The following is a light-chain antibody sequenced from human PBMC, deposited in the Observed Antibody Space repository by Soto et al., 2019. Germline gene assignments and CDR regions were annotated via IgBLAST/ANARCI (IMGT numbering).Light chain of an antibody. CDR1: QTISSW. CDR3: HQYNSYSPA. Sequence: DIQMTQSPSTLSASVRDRVTITCRASQTISSWLAWFQQRPGRAPKFLIYKASSLKNGVPLRFSGSGSGTQFTLTISSLQPDDFATYYCHQYNSYSPAFGPGTKVDIK. J-gene: IGKJ1*01. V-gene: IGKV1-5*03. CDR2: KAS.